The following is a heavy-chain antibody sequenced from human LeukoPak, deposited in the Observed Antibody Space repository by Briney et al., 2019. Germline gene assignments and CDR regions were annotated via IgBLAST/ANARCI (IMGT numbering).Heavy chain of an antibody. Sequence: GGSLGLSCAASGFTFSAYAMNWVRQAPGRGLEWVSAIHGSSGRTYYVDSVRGRFTISRDNSQNTLYLQMNNLRVEDTALYYCAKGQGSYSSSWFSDRWGQGTLVTVSS. D-gene: IGHD6-13*01. CDR2: IHGSSGRT. J-gene: IGHJ4*02. CDR3: AKGQGSYSSSWFSDR. V-gene: IGHV3-23*01. CDR1: GFTFSAYA.